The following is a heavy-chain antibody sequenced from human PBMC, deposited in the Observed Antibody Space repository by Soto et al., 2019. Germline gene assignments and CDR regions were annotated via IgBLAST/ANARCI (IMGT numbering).Heavy chain of an antibody. V-gene: IGHV3-21*01. J-gene: IGHJ6*02. CDR1: GFTFSSYS. CDR2: ISSSSSYI. CDR3: ARERIPGHYYYGMDV. Sequence: PGGSLRLSCAASGFTFSSYSMSWVRQAPGKGLEWVSSISSSSSYIYYADSVKGRFTISRDNAKNSLYLQMNSLRAEDTAVYYCARERIPGHYYYGMDVWGQGTTVTVSS.